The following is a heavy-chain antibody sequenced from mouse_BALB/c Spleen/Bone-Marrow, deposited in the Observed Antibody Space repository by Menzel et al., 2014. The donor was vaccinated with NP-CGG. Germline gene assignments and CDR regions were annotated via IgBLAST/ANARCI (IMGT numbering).Heavy chain of an antibody. CDR2: INLSSGYT. V-gene: IGHV1-4*01. J-gene: IGHJ4*01. CDR3: AYGNYGYAMDY. D-gene: IGHD2-10*02. CDR1: GHTFTSYT. Sequence: VMLVESGAELARPGASVKMSCKASGHTFTSYTMHWVKQRPGQGLEWIGYINLSSGYTNYNQKFKDKATLTADKSSSTAYMQLSSLTSEDSAVYYCAYGNYGYAMDYWGQGTSVTVSS.